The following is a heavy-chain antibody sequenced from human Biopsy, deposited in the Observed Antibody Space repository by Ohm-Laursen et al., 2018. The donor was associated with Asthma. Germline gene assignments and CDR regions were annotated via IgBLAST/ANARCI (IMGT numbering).Heavy chain of an antibody. J-gene: IGHJ3*02. CDR2: ISAYTGNT. CDR3: ARTYYDFLTGRVNDAFAI. Sequence: ASVKVSCNASGYTFTDYSIHWVRQAPGQGLEWMGWISAYTGNTNYAQKFQGRVTITRDTSASTAYMELSSLRSEDTAVYYCARTYYDFLTGRVNDAFAIWGQGTMVTVSS. CDR1: GYTFTDYS. D-gene: IGHD3-9*01. V-gene: IGHV1-3*01.